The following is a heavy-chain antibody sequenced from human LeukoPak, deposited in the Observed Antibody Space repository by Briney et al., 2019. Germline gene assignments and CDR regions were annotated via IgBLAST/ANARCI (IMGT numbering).Heavy chain of an antibody. CDR3: ARGISSSWYRGRYFDY. V-gene: IGHV1-69*05. CDR1: GGTFSSYA. D-gene: IGHD6-13*01. J-gene: IGHJ4*02. Sequence: SVKVSCKASGGTFSSYAISWVRQAPGQGLEWMGGIIPIFGTANYAQKFQGRVTITTDESTSTAYMELSSLRSEDTAVYYCARGISSSWYRGRYFDYWGQGTLVTVPS. CDR2: IIPIFGTA.